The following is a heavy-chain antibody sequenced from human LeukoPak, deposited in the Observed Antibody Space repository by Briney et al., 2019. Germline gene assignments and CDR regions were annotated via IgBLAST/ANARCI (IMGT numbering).Heavy chain of an antibody. J-gene: IGHJ4*02. D-gene: IGHD1-26*01. CDR1: GYTFTGYY. V-gene: IGHV1-2*02. CDR3: ARDAVGATLVDY. Sequence: ASVKVSCKASGYTFTGYYMHWVRQAPGQGLEWVGWINHNSGDTNYAQEFQGRVTMTRDTSMSTVYMELSRLRSEDTAVYYCARDAVGATLVDYWGQGTLGTVSS. CDR2: INHNSGDT.